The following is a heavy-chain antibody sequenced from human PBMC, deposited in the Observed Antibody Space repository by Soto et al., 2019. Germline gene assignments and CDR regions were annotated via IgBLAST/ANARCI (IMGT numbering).Heavy chain of an antibody. J-gene: IGHJ6*02. Sequence: SETLSLTCAIYGGSFSGYYWSWIRQPPGKGLEWIGEINHSGSTNYNLSLKSRVTISVDTSKNQFSLKLSSVTAADTAVYYCARGLYRYYYGSGSYPGAKDYYYGMDVWGQWTTVTVS. D-gene: IGHD3-10*01. CDR3: ARGLYRYYYGSGSYPGAKDYYYGMDV. CDR1: GGSFSGYY. CDR2: INHSGST. V-gene: IGHV4-34*01.